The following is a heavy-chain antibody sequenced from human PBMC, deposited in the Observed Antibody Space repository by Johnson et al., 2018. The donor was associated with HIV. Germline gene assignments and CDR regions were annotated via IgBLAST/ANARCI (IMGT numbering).Heavy chain of an antibody. J-gene: IGHJ3*01. V-gene: IGHV3-53*01. CDR3: AKRQPLVGASF. Sequence: VQLVESGGGLIQPGGSLRLSCAASGFTISSNYMSWVRQAPGKGLEWVSVMYSDGRTFYADPVKGRFNIYRDNSKNTLYLQMNSLRAEDTAVYYCAKRQPLVGASFWGQGTMVTVSS. CDR2: MYSDGRT. D-gene: IGHD1-26*01. CDR1: GFTISSNY.